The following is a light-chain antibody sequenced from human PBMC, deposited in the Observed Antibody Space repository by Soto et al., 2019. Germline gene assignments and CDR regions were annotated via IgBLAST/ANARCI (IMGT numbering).Light chain of an antibody. CDR1: ETIYSF. V-gene: IGKV1-5*03. CDR3: QQYRTYPIT. J-gene: IGKJ5*01. CDR2: KAS. Sequence: DIQMTQSPSTLSASVGDRVTIACRASETIYSFLAWYQQKPGKAPNLLMYKASTLESGVPSRFTGSGSGTEFTLTISSLQPDDFATYYCQQYRTYPITFGQGTRLEIK.